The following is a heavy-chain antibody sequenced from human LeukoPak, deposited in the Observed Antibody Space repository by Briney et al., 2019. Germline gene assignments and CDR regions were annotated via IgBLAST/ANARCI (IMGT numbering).Heavy chain of an antibody. CDR3: VTSLQTSYYGMDV. D-gene: IGHD5-24*01. J-gene: IGHJ6*02. CDR2: INSDGSST. Sequence: GGSLRLSCAASGFTFSSYWMHWVRQAPGKGLVWVSRINSDGSSTTYADSVKGRFTISRDNAKNTLYLQMNSLRAEDTAVYYCVTSLQTSYYGMDVWGQGTTVTVSS. CDR1: GFTFSSYW. V-gene: IGHV3-74*01.